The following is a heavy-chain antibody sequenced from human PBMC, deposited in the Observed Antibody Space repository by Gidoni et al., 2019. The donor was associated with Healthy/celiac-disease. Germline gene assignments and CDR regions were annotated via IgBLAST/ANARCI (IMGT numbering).Heavy chain of an antibody. Sequence: EVQLVESGGGLVQPGGSLRLSCPASGFTFSSYSMNWVRQAPGKGLEWVSYISSRSSTIDYADSVKGRFTISRDNAKNSLYLQMNSLRDEDTAVYYCARASVLLPEVDYYYYGMDVWGQGTTVTVSS. CDR2: ISSRSSTI. V-gene: IGHV3-48*02. CDR3: ARASVLLPEVDYYYYGMDV. J-gene: IGHJ6*02. CDR1: GFTFSSYS. D-gene: IGHD2-21*01.